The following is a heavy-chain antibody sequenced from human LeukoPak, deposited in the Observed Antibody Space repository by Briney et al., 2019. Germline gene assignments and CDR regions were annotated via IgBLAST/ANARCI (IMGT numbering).Heavy chain of an antibody. CDR2: ITRDSVYT. CDR3: ARDPYNGYYGDDYYYYMDV. Sequence: GGSLRLSCAASGFTFSNYNMNWVRQTPGKGLEWVSSITRDSVYTFYADSVKGRFTISRDNAKNSLSLQMNSLRAEDTAVYYCARDPYNGYYGDDYYYYMDVWGKGTTVTISS. D-gene: IGHD4-17*01. J-gene: IGHJ6*03. V-gene: IGHV3-21*01. CDR1: GFTFSNYN.